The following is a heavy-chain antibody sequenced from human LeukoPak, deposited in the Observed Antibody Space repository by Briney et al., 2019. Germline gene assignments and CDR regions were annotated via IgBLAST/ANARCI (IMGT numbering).Heavy chain of an antibody. CDR3: VRDGEGVAISVNYWFDP. J-gene: IGHJ5*02. D-gene: IGHD3-10*01. Sequence: ASVKVSCKASGFTFTNYDINWVRQATGQGLEWMGWMNPINGNTGYAQKFQGRVTMTRDTSISTAYMELRSLTSTDTAVYYCVRDGEGVAISVNYWFDPWGQGTLVTVSP. CDR1: GFTFTNYD. V-gene: IGHV1-8*01. CDR2: MNPINGNT.